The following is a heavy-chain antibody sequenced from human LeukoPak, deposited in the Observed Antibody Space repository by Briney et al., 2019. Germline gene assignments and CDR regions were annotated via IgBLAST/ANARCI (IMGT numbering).Heavy chain of an antibody. J-gene: IGHJ5*01. CDR3: AINGYSSGWSLSGGLGWFDS. CDR1: GGSHRSHY. Sequence: TLPLTRPVCGGSHRSHYWSWLRQPPAKGLEWIGYIYYSGSTNYNPSLMSQVPIPVDTFKSQFSLKLSSVTAADTDVYYCAINGYSSGWSLSGGLGWFDSWGEGTLVAVSS. CDR2: IYYSGST. V-gene: IGHV4-59*11. D-gene: IGHD6-19*01.